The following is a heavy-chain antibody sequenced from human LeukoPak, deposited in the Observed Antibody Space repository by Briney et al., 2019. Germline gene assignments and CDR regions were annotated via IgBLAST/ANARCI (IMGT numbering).Heavy chain of an antibody. Sequence: ASLKLSCKVSGYTLTELSMHWVRQAPGKGLEWMAGFDPEDGETICAQNVQGRVTMTEDTSTDTAYMELSSLRSEDTAVYYCATLPPIVPAGPADAFDIWGQGTMVTVSS. CDR1: GYTLTELS. D-gene: IGHD2-2*01. V-gene: IGHV1-24*01. CDR3: ATLPPIVPAGPADAFDI. CDR2: FDPEDGET. J-gene: IGHJ3*02.